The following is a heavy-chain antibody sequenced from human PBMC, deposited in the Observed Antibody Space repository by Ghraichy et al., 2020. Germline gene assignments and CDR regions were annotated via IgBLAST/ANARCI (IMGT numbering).Heavy chain of an antibody. CDR3: AKDQIYTAIGDY. J-gene: IGHJ4*02. V-gene: IGHV3-30*02. D-gene: IGHD5-18*01. CDR1: GFTFSSYG. Sequence: GESLNISCAASGFTFSSYGMHWVRQAPGKGLEWVAFIRYDGSNKYYADSVKGRFTISRDNSKNTLYLQMNSLRAEDTAVYYCAKDQIYTAIGDYWGQGTLVTVSS. CDR2: IRYDGSNK.